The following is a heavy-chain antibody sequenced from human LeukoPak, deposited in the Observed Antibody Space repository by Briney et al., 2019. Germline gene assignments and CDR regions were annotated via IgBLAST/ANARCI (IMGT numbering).Heavy chain of an antibody. CDR3: AKGSRIVGANFDY. V-gene: IGHV3-23*01. Sequence: ETLSLTCTVSGGSISSSYYYWGWIRQAPGKGLEWVSAISGSGGSTYYADSVKGRFTISRDNSKNTLYLQMNSLRAEDTAVYYCAKGSRIVGANFDYWGQGTLVTVSS. CDR2: ISGSGGST. D-gene: IGHD1-26*01. CDR1: GGSISSSYYY. J-gene: IGHJ4*02.